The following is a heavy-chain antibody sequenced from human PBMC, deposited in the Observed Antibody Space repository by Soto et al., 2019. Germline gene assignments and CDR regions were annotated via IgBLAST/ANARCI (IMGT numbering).Heavy chain of an antibody. CDR2: ISGSGDNT. CDR3: AKGGNTNNNHYYYVDV. J-gene: IGHJ6*03. D-gene: IGHD1-1*01. V-gene: IGHV3-23*01. Sequence: EVQLLESGGGLVQPGGSLRLSCAASGFTFSDYALSWVRQAPGKGLEWVSTISGSGDNTYHADSVKGRITVSRDNSKNTLYLQMSSLSAEDTAVYYCAKGGNTNNNHYYYVDVWGKGTAVTVSS. CDR1: GFTFSDYA.